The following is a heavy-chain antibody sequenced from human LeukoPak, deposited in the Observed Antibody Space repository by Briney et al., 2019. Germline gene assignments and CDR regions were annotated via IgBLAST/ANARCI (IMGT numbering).Heavy chain of an antibody. D-gene: IGHD6-19*01. CDR2: IKSDGST. V-gene: IGHV3-74*01. CDR1: GFTFSTYW. J-gene: IGHJ4*02. CDR3: AAGGWLGG. Sequence: GGSLRLSCAASGFTFSTYWMHWVRQAPGKGLVWVSRIKSDGSTNYADSVKGRFTISRDNAKNSLYLQLNSLRAEDTAIYYCAAGGWLGGWGQGTLVTVSS.